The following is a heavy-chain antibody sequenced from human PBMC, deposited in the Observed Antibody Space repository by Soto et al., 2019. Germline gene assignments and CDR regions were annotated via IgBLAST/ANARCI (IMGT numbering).Heavy chain of an antibody. V-gene: IGHV1-8*01. J-gene: IGHJ6*03. CDR2: MNPNSGNT. D-gene: IGHD1-1*01. CDR3: ARVKGQLERRAPHYYMDG. Sequence: QVQLVQSGAEVKKPGASVKVSCKASGYTFTSYDINWVRQATGQGLEWMGWMNPNSGNTGYAQKFQGRVTMTRNTAIRTAYMELSSLRSEDTAVYYWARVKGQLERRAPHYYMDGWGKGTTVTVSS. CDR1: GYTFTSYD.